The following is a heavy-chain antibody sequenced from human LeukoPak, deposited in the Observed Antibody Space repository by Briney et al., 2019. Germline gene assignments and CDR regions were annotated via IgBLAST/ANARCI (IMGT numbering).Heavy chain of an antibody. Sequence: GGSLRLSCVVSGFTFSHYSMHWVRQAPGKGLEWVSGISGSGDSTYYADSVKGRFTISRDNSKNTLYLQMNSLRADDTAVYYCAKGWHRSSRGDFDHWGQGTLVTVSS. D-gene: IGHD6-13*01. CDR1: GFTFSHYS. CDR3: AKGWHRSSRGDFDH. J-gene: IGHJ4*02. V-gene: IGHV3-23*01. CDR2: ISGSGDST.